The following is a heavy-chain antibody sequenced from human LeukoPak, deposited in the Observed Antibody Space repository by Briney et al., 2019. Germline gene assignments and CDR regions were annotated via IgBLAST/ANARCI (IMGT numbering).Heavy chain of an antibody. CDR2: ISAYNGNT. J-gene: IGHJ3*02. CDR3: ATPSRDPCSSTSCYSDDAFDI. CDR1: GYTFTSYG. V-gene: IGHV1-18*01. D-gene: IGHD2-2*02. Sequence: ASVKVSCKASGYTFTSYGISWVRQAPGQGLEWMGWISAYNGNTNYAQKLQGRVTMTTDTSTSTAYMELRSLRSDDTAVYYCATPSRDPCSSTSCYSDDAFDIWGQGTMVTVSS.